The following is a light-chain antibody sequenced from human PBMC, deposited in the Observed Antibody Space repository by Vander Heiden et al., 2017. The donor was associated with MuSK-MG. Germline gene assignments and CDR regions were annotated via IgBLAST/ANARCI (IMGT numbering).Light chain of an antibody. Sequence: DIQMTQSPSTVSASVGDRVTITCRASQSINSWLAWYQQTPGKPPKLLIHKASSLESGVPSRFSGSGSGTEFTLTISSLQPDDFATYYCQQYKNYWTFGQGTKVEIK. CDR1: QSINSW. CDR2: KAS. J-gene: IGKJ1*01. CDR3: QQYKNYWT. V-gene: IGKV1-5*03.